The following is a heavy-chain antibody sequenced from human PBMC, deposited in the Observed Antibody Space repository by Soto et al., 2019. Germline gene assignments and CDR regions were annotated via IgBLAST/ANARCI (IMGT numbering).Heavy chain of an antibody. V-gene: IGHV4-4*02. Sequence: PFEARALPGILSRLSRRGINSWRLSQQPQGKGLEWIGEIYHSGSTNYNPSLKSRVTISVDTSNTTAYMELRGLRSDDTAIYYCASVPLRAGNWFDPCVQGNLVT. CDR1: RLSRRGINS. CDR3: ASVPLRAGNWFDP. CDR2: IYHSGST. J-gene: IGHJ5*02.